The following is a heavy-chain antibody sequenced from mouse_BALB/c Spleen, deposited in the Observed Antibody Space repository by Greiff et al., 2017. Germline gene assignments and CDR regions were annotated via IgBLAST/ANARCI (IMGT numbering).Heavy chain of an antibody. Sequence: VQLKQSGGGLVKPGGSLKLSCAASGFTFSSYAMSWVRQTPEKRLEWVATISSGGSYTYYPDSVKGRFTISRDNAKNTLYLQMSSLRSEDTAMYYCARQERGDYWGQGTTLTVSS. CDR3: ARQERGDY. CDR2: ISSGGSYT. V-gene: IGHV5-9-3*01. CDR1: GFTFSSYA. J-gene: IGHJ2*01.